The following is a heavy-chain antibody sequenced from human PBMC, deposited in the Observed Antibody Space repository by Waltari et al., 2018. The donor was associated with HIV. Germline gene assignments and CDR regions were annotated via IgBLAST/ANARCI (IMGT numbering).Heavy chain of an antibody. J-gene: IGHJ4*02. V-gene: IGHV4-59*01. Sequence: QVQLQESGPGLVKPSETLSLTCTVSGGSITSYYWSWIRQPPGKGLEWIGYIYYSGSTNYNPSLKSRVTISVDTSKNQFSLNVTSVTAADTVVYYCARGPTRYYFDNWGQGTLVTVSS. CDR2: IYYSGST. CDR1: GGSITSYY. CDR3: ARGPTRYYFDN. D-gene: IGHD2-2*01.